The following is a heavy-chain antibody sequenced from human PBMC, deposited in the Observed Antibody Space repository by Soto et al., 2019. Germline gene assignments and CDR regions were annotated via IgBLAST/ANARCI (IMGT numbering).Heavy chain of an antibody. V-gene: IGHV3-21*01. CDR1: GFSFSSYS. CDR2: ISGDSSYT. J-gene: IGHJ5*02. D-gene: IGHD6-19*01. CDR3: ASGGSGWYSS. Sequence: GGSLRLSCAASGFSFSSYSMNWVRQAPSKGLEWVSSISGDSSYTYYADSVKGRFSISRDNAKNSLYLQMNSLRAEDTALYYCASGGSGWYSSWGQGTLVTVSS.